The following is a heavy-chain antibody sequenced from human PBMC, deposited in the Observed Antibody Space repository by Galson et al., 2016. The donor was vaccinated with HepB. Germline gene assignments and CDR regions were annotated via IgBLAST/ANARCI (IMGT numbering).Heavy chain of an antibody. CDR2: ISAYNGNT. V-gene: IGHV1-18*01. J-gene: IGHJ4*02. CDR1: GYTFTSYG. CDR3: ARVSFIRDGYKPAPLDY. Sequence: SVKVSCKASGYTFTSYGISWVRQAPGQGLEWMGWISAYNGNTNYAQKLQGRVTMTTDTSTSTAYMELRSLRSDDTAVYYCARVSFIRDGYKPAPLDYWGQGTLVTVSS. D-gene: IGHD5-24*01.